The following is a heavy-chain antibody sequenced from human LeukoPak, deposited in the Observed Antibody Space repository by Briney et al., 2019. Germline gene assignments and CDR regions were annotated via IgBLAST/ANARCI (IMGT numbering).Heavy chain of an antibody. D-gene: IGHD4-23*01. CDR3: ARDSGTTVGYFDY. V-gene: IGHV3-66*01. CDR1: GFTVSTNY. CDR2: IYSGGNT. Sequence: GGSLRLSCAASGFTVSTNYMSWVRQAPGRGLEWVSVIYSGGNTYYADSVKGRFTISRDNSKNTLYLQMNSLRADDTAVYYCARDSGTTVGYFDYWGQGTLVTVFS. J-gene: IGHJ4*02.